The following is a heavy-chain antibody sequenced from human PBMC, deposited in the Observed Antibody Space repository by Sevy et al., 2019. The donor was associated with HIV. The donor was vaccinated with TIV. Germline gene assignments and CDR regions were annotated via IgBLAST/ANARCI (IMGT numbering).Heavy chain of an antibody. Sequence: SETLSLTCAVYSGSFSAYYWSWIRQPPGKGLEWIGEINHSGSTNYNPSLKSRVTISLHTSKNQFSLKLTSVTAADTAVYYCARGVTVTTVPYYFDYWGQGTLDTVSS. V-gene: IGHV4-34*01. CDR2: INHSGST. CDR3: ARGVTVTTVPYYFDY. CDR1: SGSFSAYY. J-gene: IGHJ4*02. D-gene: IGHD4-4*01.